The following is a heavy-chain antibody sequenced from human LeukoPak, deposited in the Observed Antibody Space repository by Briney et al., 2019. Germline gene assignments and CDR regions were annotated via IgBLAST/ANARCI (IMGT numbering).Heavy chain of an antibody. D-gene: IGHD1-7*01. CDR3: ARDFNWNYVSDY. V-gene: IGHV3-69-1*01. Sequence: GGSLRISCAASGFTFSNYNMNWVRQAPGKGLEWVSSMTGNSYIYYADSVKGRFTISRDNAKSSLYLQMNSLRAEDTAVYYCARDFNWNYVSDYWGQGTLVTVSS. CDR2: MTGNSYI. CDR1: GFTFSNYN. J-gene: IGHJ4*02.